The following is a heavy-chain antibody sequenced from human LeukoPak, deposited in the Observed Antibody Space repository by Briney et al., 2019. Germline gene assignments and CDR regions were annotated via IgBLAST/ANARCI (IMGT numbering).Heavy chain of an antibody. CDR1: GGSISSYY. V-gene: IGHV4-59*01. CDR3: ANSIDFDYGDYYFDY. CDR2: IYYSGST. J-gene: IGHJ4*02. D-gene: IGHD4-17*01. Sequence: SETLSLTCTVSGGSISSYYWSWIRQPPGKGLEWIGYIYYSGSTSYKPSLKSRVTISVDTSKNQFSLKLSSVTAADTAVYYCANSIDFDYGDYYFDYWGQGALVTISS.